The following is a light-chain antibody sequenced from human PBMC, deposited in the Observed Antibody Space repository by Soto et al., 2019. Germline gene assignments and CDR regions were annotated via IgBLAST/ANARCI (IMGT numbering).Light chain of an antibody. V-gene: IGKV2-30*01. Sequence: DVVMTQSPLSLPVTLGQPASISCRSSQGLVYRNGNTFLDWFFQRPCQSPRRLIYYVYNRDFGAPDRFSGSGSGTDFTLHIRRVAAEDVGVSSCLKYTRWDPTFGQGTEPEFK. CDR1: QGLVYRNGNTF. J-gene: IGKJ2*01. CDR3: LKYTRWDPT. CDR2: YVY.